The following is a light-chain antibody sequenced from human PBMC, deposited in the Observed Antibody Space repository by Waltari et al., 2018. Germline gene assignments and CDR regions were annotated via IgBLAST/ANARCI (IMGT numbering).Light chain of an antibody. CDR2: EVS. Sequence: QSVLTQPPSASGSPGQSVTISCTGTSSDVGAYTYVAWYQQHPGKAPKLTIYEVSKRPSGVPDRFSGSKSGNTASLTVSGLQAEDEADYYCSSYAGSNNFFGTETKVTVL. V-gene: IGLV2-8*01. CDR3: SSYAGSNNF. J-gene: IGLJ1*01. CDR1: SSDVGAYTY.